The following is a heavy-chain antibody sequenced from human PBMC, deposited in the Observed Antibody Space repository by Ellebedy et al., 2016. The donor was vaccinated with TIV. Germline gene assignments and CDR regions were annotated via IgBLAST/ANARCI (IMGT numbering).Heavy chain of an antibody. CDR1: NGPIDSYY. Sequence: MPSETLSLTCSVSNGPIDSYYWTWIRQSPVKGLEWIGYIYHSGATNCNPSLQSRVTLSVDTSKKQLSLNLRSVTAADSAVYYCVALGGRPLDSWGQGTPVTVSS. CDR3: VALGGRPLDS. D-gene: IGHD3-10*01. J-gene: IGHJ4*02. CDR2: IYHSGAT. V-gene: IGHV4-59*01.